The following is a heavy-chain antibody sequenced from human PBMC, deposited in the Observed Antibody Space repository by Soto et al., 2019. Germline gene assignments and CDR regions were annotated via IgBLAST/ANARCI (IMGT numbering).Heavy chain of an antibody. CDR1: GFTFSSYA. Sequence: HPGGSLRLSCAASGFTFSSYAMSWVRQAPGKGLEWVSAISGSGGSTYYADSVKGRFTISRDNSKNTLYLQMNSLRAEDTAVYYCAKAPDYDFWSGYIFDYWGQGTLVTVSS. CDR2: ISGSGGST. CDR3: AKAPDYDFWSGYIFDY. J-gene: IGHJ4*02. V-gene: IGHV3-23*01. D-gene: IGHD3-3*01.